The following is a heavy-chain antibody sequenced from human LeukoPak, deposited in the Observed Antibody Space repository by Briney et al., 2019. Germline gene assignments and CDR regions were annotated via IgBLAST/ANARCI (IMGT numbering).Heavy chain of an antibody. Sequence: SETLSPTCTVSGYSISSGYYWGWIRQPPGKGLEWIGSIYHSGSTYYNPSLKSRVTISVDTSKNQFSLKLSSVTAADTAVYYCARDGGLWFDYWGQGTLVTASS. CDR1: GYSISSGYY. D-gene: IGHD2-15*01. CDR3: ARDGGLWFDY. CDR2: IYHSGST. J-gene: IGHJ5*01. V-gene: IGHV4-38-2*02.